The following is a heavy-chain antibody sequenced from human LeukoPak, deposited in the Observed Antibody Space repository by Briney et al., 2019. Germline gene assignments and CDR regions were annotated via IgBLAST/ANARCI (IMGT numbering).Heavy chain of an antibody. CDR3: AGGYGDYLYNWFDP. J-gene: IGHJ5*02. V-gene: IGHV4-34*01. D-gene: IGHD4-17*01. CDR2: INHSGST. CDR1: GGSFSGYY. Sequence: PSETLSLTCAVYGGSFSGYYWSWIRQPPGKGLEWIGEINHSGSTNYNPSLKSLVTISVDTSKNQFSLKLSSVTAADAAVYYCAGGYGDYLYNWFDPWGQGTLVTVSS.